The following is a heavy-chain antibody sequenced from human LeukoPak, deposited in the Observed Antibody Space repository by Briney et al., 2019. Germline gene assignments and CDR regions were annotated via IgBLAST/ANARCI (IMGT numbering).Heavy chain of an antibody. CDR1: GFTFDDYA. Sequence: GGSLRLSCAASGFTFDDYAMHWVRQAPGKGLEWVSGISWNSGSIGYADSVKGRFAISRDNAKNSLYLQMNSLRAEDTALYYCAKDMEAYCGGDCYSPLDYWGQGTLVTVSS. CDR3: AKDMEAYCGGDCYSPLDY. J-gene: IGHJ4*02. D-gene: IGHD2-21*02. CDR2: ISWNSGSI. V-gene: IGHV3-9*01.